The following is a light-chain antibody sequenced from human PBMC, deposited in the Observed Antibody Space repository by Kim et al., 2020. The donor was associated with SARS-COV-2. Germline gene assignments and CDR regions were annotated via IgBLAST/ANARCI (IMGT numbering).Light chain of an antibody. V-gene: IGLV2-14*03. CDR2: DVS. CDR3: SSYIRSSTTYV. J-gene: IGLJ1*01. Sequence: QSITISGTGNSRDVGGYKYVSWYQQHPGKAPKLMIYDVSNRPSGVSNRFSGSKSGNTASLTISGLQAEDEADYYCSSYIRSSTTYVFGTGTKVTVL. CDR1: SRDVGGYKY.